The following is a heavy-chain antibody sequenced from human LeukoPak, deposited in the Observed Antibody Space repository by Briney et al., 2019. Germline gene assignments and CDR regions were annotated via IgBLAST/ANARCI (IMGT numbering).Heavy chain of an antibody. CDR1: GFTFGSFA. CDR3: ARDRYSSMWSVFEY. Sequence: PGGSLRLSCAATGFTFGSFAMHWVRQSPGKGLEWVAVIWYDGSSKLYADSVKGRFTISRDNSRNTLYLQMNSLSAEDTAVYYCARDRYSSMWSVFEYWGQGALVTVSS. CDR2: IWYDGSSK. V-gene: IGHV3-33*01. D-gene: IGHD6-13*01. J-gene: IGHJ4*02.